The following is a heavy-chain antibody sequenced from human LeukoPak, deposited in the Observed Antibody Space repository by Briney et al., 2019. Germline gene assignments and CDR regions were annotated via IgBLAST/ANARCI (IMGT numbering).Heavy chain of an antibody. J-gene: IGHJ4*02. D-gene: IGHD3-9*01. CDR3: ARDRDDTDY. Sequence: PGGSLRLSCAASGFTFNNYAMHWVRQPPARGLQWVSLISGDGGSAYYADSVKGRFTISRDNSKNSLYLQMNSLRTEDTALYYCARDRDDTDYWGQGTLVTVSS. CDR1: GFTFNNYA. V-gene: IGHV3-43*02. CDR2: ISGDGGSA.